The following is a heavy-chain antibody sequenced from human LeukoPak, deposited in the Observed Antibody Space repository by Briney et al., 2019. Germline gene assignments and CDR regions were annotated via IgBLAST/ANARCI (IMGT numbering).Heavy chain of an antibody. D-gene: IGHD2-2*02. CDR1: GGSISSGDYY. CDR3: ARERVVPAAIRGGNWFDP. Sequence: SETLSLTCTVSGGSISSGDYYWSWIRQPPGKGLEWIGYIYYSGSTYYNPSLKSRVTISVDTSKNQFSLKLSSVTAADTAVYYCARERVVPAAIRGGNWFDPWGRGTLVTVSS. CDR2: IYYSGST. V-gene: IGHV4-30-4*01. J-gene: IGHJ5*02.